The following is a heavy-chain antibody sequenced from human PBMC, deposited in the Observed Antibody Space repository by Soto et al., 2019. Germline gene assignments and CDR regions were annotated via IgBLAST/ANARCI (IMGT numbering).Heavy chain of an antibody. CDR2: ISTYNGNT. CDR1: GSTFPNHG. V-gene: IGHV1-18*01. D-gene: IGHD1-26*01. J-gene: IGHJ3*02. Sequence: QVQLVQSGVEVKKSGASVKVSCKASGSTFPNHGITWVRQAPGQGLEWMGWISTYNGNTNYAQKLQGRVTMTTDTSTTTAYMELRSLTSDDTAVYYCARPSGTYHGYAFDIWGQGTMVTVSS. CDR3: ARPSGTYHGYAFDI.